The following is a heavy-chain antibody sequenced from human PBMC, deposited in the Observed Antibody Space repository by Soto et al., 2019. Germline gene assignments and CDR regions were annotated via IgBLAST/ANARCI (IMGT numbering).Heavy chain of an antibody. Sequence: QVHLVQSGAEVRKPGASVKVSCKASGYTFTSYDINWVRQATGQGLEWMGWMNPNSGNTAYAQKFXXRVTMTRNTSISTAHMELSSLRSEGTAVYYCARERTRGFDPWGQGTLVTVSS. V-gene: IGHV1-8*01. CDR3: ARERTRGFDP. J-gene: IGHJ5*02. CDR1: GYTFTSYD. CDR2: MNPNSGNT.